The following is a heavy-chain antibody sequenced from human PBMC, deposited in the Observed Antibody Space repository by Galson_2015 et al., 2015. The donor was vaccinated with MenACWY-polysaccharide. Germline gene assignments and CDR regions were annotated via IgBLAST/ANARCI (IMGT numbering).Heavy chain of an antibody. CDR2: IVVGSGNT. V-gene: IGHV1-58*02. D-gene: IGHD6-13*01. Sequence: SVKVSCKASGFTFTSSAMQWVRQARGQRLEWIGWIVVGSGNTNYAQKFQERVTITRDISTSTAYMELSSLRSEDTAVYYCAADAGYSSSWYPDYYYYYGMDVWGQGTTVTVSS. CDR1: GFTFTSSA. J-gene: IGHJ6*02. CDR3: AADAGYSSSWYPDYYYYYGMDV.